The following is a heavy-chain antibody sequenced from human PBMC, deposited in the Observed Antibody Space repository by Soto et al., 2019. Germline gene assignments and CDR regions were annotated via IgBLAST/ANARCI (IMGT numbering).Heavy chain of an antibody. D-gene: IGHD3-10*01. Sequence: GGSLRLSCAASGFTFSSYAMGWVRQAPGKGLEWVSAISGSGGSTYYADSVKGRFTISRDNSKNTLYLQMNSLRAEDTAVYYCAKGRNYYGSGSWNYWGRGTLVTVSS. CDR3: AKGRNYYGSGSWNY. J-gene: IGHJ4*02. CDR1: GFTFSSYA. CDR2: ISGSGGST. V-gene: IGHV3-23*01.